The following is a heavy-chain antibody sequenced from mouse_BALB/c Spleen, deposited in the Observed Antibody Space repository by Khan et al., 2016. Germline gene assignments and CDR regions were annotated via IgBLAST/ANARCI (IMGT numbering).Heavy chain of an antibody. D-gene: IGHD2-1*01. V-gene: IGHV4-1*02. CDR1: GFDFSRYW. CDR3: ARGRWYGAIDY. J-gene: IGHJ4*01. CDR2: INPDSSTI. Sequence: EVELVESGGGLVKPGGSLKLSCAASGFDFSRYWMSWVRQAPGKGLEWIGEINPDSSTINYTPSLKDKFIISRDNAKNTLYLQMSKVRSEDTALYDCARGRWYGAIDYWGQGTSVTVSS.